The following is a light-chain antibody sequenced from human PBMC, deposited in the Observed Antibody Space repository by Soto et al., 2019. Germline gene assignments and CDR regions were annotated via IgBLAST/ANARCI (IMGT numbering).Light chain of an antibody. CDR2: GAS. Sequence: EIVVTQSPATLSLSPGERATLSCRASQTVSASYLVWYQQKPGQAPRLLIYGASRRATGIPDRFSGSGSGTDFTLTISSLQPEDFAVYYCQHYGSSPRTFGQGTKVDIK. V-gene: IGKV3-20*01. J-gene: IGKJ1*01. CDR3: QHYGSSPRT. CDR1: QTVSASY.